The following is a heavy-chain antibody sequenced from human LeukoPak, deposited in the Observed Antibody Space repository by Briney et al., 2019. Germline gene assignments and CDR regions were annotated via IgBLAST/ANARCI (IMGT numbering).Heavy chain of an antibody. V-gene: IGHV1-18*01. D-gene: IGHD3-10*01. CDR1: GYTFTCYG. CDR3: ARGSHSSGTKPSDC. J-gene: IGHJ4*02. CDR2: ISAYNGNT. Sequence: ASVKVSCKASGYTFTCYGISWVRQAPGQGLEWMGWISAYNGNTNYAQKLQGRVTMTTDTSTSTAYMELRSLRSDDTAVYYCARGSHSSGTKPSDCWGQGTLVTVSS.